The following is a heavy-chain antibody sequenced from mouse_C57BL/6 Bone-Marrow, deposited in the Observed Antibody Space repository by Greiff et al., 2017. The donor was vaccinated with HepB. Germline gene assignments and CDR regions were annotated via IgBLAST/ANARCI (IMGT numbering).Heavy chain of an antibody. Sequence: EVKLVESGGGLVQPGGSLSLSCAASGFTFSDYYMSWVRQPPGKALEWLGFIRNKANGYTTDYTASVKGRFTISRDNSQSILYLQMNALRAEDSATYYFARYNGSVPYWGQGTPVTVSA. CDR3: ARYNGSVPY. CDR2: IRNKANGYTT. D-gene: IGHD2-2*01. J-gene: IGHJ3*01. CDR1: GFTFSDYY. V-gene: IGHV7-3*01.